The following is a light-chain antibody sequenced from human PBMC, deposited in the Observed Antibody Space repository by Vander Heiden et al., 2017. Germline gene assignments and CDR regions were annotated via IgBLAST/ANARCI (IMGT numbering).Light chain of an antibody. CDR3: QAYGRGQSGCWV. J-gene: IGLJ3*02. CDR1: SPNLGAGYD. Sequence: QSVLAPRPSLSRAPGQWGTIACPGSSPNLGAGYDVHWYQQLPGAAPNRLIYGNTNRPSGVTDGCSGSKCGTSAALAITGLQAEEEADYYCQAYGRGQSGCWVFGGGTKRTVL. V-gene: IGLV1-40*01. CDR2: GNT.